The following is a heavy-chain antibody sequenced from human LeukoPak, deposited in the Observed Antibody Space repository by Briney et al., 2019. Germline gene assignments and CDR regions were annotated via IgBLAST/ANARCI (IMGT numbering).Heavy chain of an antibody. Sequence: GGSLRLSCAASGFTVSSNYMSWVRQAPGKGLEWVSVIYSGGSTYYADSVKGRFTISRDNSKNTLYLQMNSLRAEDTAVYYCARDRVPQYGMDVWGQGTTVTVSS. CDR3: ARDRVPQYGMDV. D-gene: IGHD3-10*01. CDR1: GFTVSSNY. CDR2: IYSGGST. V-gene: IGHV3-66*01. J-gene: IGHJ6*02.